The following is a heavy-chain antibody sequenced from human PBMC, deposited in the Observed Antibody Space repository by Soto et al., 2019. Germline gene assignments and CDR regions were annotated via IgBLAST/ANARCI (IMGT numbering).Heavy chain of an antibody. J-gene: IGHJ4*02. CDR1: GGTFSSYT. CDR2: IIPILGIA. Sequence: QVQLVQSGAEVKKPGSSVKVSCKASGGTFSSYTISWVRQAPGQGLEWMGRIIPILGIANYAQKFQGRVTITADKSTSTAYMELSSLRAEDTAVYYSTGEGDMTTVTPHYWGQGTLVTVSS. V-gene: IGHV1-69*02. CDR3: TGEGDMTTVTPHY. D-gene: IGHD4-17*01.